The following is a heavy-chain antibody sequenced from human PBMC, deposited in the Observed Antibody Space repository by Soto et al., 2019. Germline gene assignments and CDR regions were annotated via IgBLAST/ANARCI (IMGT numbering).Heavy chain of an antibody. J-gene: IGHJ6*02. CDR2: ISSSSSYI. V-gene: IGHV3-21*01. CDR1: GFTFSSYS. Sequence: GGSLRLSCAASGFTFSSYSMNWVRQAPGKGLEWVSSISSSSSYIYYADSVKGRFTISRDNAKNSLYLQMNSLRAEDTAVYYCARGSVPDGMDVWGQGTTVTVSS. CDR3: ARGSVPDGMDV. D-gene: IGHD2-2*01.